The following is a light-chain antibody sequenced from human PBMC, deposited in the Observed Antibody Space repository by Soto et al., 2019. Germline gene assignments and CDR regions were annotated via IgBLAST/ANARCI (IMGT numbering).Light chain of an antibody. V-gene: IGLV2-8*01. CDR2: EVN. J-gene: IGLJ1*01. CDR1: SSDVGGYNY. Sequence: AQSHPPSASRSPGHSVSISCTGTSSDVGGYNYVSWYQQHPGKAPKLMIYEVNKRPSGVPDRFSGSKSGNTASLTVSGLQAEDEAHYYCSSYAGSSNVFGTGTKVTVL. CDR3: SSYAGSSNV.